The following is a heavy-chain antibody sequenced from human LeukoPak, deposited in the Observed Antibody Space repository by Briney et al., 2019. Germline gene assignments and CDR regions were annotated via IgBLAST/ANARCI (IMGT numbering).Heavy chain of an antibody. D-gene: IGHD6-13*01. CDR1: GFTFSDYY. J-gene: IGHJ4*02. Sequence: GGSLRLSCAASGFTFSDYYMSWIRQAPGKGLEWVSYISSSGSTIYYADSVKGRFTISRDNSKNTLYLQMNSLRAEDTAAYYCARDSSSSLDYWGQGTLVTVSS. V-gene: IGHV3-11*04. CDR3: ARDSSSSLDY. CDR2: ISSSGSTI.